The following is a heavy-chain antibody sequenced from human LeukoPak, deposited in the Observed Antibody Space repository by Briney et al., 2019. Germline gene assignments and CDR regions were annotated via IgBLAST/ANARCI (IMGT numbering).Heavy chain of an antibody. J-gene: IGHJ4*02. V-gene: IGHV4-31*03. Sequence: PSETLSPTCTVSGVSISSGGYYWSWIRQHPGKGLEWIGCIYDSRFTYYNPSLESRVTISVDSSANQLSLRLSSVTAADTAVYYCAGGFDSSKMVYWGQGTLVTVSS. CDR3: AGGFDSSKMVY. D-gene: IGHD6-13*01. CDR1: GVSISSGGYY. CDR2: IYDSRFT.